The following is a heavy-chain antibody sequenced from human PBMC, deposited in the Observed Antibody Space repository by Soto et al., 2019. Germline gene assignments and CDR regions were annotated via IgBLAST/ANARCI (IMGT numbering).Heavy chain of an antibody. D-gene: IGHD3-22*01. Sequence: QVQLQESGPGLVKPSQTLSLTCTVSGGSISSGGYYWSWIRQHPGKGLEWIGYIYYSGSTYYNPSLKSRVTISVDTSKNQFSLKLSSVTAADTAVYYCARGYYDSSGYYYTRYYYYGMDVWGQGTTVTVSS. CDR1: GGSISSGGYY. CDR2: IYYSGST. J-gene: IGHJ6*02. V-gene: IGHV4-31*03. CDR3: ARGYYDSSGYYYTRYYYYGMDV.